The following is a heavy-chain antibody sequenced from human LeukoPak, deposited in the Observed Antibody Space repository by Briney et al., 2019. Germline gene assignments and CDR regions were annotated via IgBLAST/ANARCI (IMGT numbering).Heavy chain of an antibody. CDR3: ARDQGYYGSGSYKEYFQH. J-gene: IGHJ1*01. CDR1: GFTFSNYA. D-gene: IGHD3-10*01. V-gene: IGHV3-23*01. CDR2: ISGSGGST. Sequence: PGESLRLSCAASGFTFSNYAMSWVRQAPGKGLEWVSAISGSGGSTYYADSVKGRFTISRDNSKNTLYLQMNSLRVEDTAVYYCARDQGYYGSGSYKEYFQHWGQGTLVTVSS.